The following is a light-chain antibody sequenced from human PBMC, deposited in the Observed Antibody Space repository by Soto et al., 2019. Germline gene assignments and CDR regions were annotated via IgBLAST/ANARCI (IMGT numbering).Light chain of an antibody. CDR2: GAS. CDR1: QSVSSN. Sequence: EIVLTQSPATLSLSPWERATLSFRASQSVSSNLAWYQQKPGQAPRLLIYGASTRATGIAARFSGSGSGTEFTLTISSLQSEDFAVYYCQQHNNWPRTFGQGTKVDIK. J-gene: IGKJ1*01. CDR3: QQHNNWPRT. V-gene: IGKV3-15*01.